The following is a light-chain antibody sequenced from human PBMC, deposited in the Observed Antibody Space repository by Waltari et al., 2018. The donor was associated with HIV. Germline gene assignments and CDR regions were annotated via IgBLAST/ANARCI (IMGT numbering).Light chain of an antibody. J-gene: IGKJ2*01. V-gene: IGKV2-30*01. CDR3: MQATSWPHT. Sequence: TQSPLSLSATLGQPAAISCKSNQSLAFRDGTSYLFWYHQRPGHPPRRLLYQVSHRDSGIPGRITGSGSDTDFTLRISRVEAEDAGFYFCMQATSWPHTFGQRTELQI. CDR1: QSLAFRDGTSY. CDR2: QVS.